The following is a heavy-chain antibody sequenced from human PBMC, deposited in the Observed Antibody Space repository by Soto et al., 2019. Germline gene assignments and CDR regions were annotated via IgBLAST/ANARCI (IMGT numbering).Heavy chain of an antibody. Sequence: ASVKVSCEASGYTFTSYGISCGRQAPGQGLEWMGWISAYNGNTNYAQKLQGRVTMTTDTSTSTAYMELRSLRSDDTAVYYCARASGSSYWFDPWGQGTLVTVSS. CDR1: GYTFTSYG. V-gene: IGHV1-18*01. J-gene: IGHJ5*02. CDR3: ARASGSSYWFDP. CDR2: ISAYNGNT. D-gene: IGHD1-26*01.